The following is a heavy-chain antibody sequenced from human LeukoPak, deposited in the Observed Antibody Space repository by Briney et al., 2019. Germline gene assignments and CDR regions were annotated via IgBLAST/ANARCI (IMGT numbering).Heavy chain of an antibody. J-gene: IGHJ4*02. V-gene: IGHV3-21*01. CDR1: GFTFSSYT. CDR2: ISRSNIYK. Sequence: PGGSLRLSCAASGFTFSSYTMNWVRLAPGKVLEWVSSISRSNIYKYYADSVKGRFTISRDNAKNSLYLQMNSLRAEDTAVYYCANSRYDSSGYYGIIGYWGQGTLVTVSS. CDR3: ANSRYDSSGYYGIIGY. D-gene: IGHD3-22*01.